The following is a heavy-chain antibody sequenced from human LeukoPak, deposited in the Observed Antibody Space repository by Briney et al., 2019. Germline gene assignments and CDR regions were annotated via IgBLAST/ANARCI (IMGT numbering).Heavy chain of an antibody. CDR2: ISGSGGGT. V-gene: IGHV3-23*01. J-gene: IGHJ4*02. CDR1: GFTFSSYA. CDR3: AKDLGRYRNNYFDY. Sequence: GGSLRLSCAASGFTFSSYAVSWVRQAPEKGLEWVSTISGSGGGTYYAGSVKGRFTISRDDSKNTLYLQMNSLRAEDTAVYYCAKDLGRYRNNYFDYWGQGTLVTVSS. D-gene: IGHD1-26*01.